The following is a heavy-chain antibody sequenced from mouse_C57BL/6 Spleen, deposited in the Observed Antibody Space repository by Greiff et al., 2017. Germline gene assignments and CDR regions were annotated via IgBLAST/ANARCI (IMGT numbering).Heavy chain of an antibody. D-gene: IGHD1-1*01. CDR3: ARVPPGSSFYYAMDY. CDR1: GYTFTDYY. V-gene: IGHV1-75*01. Sequence: QVQLQQSGPELVKPGASVKISCKASGYTFTDYYINWVKQRPGQGLEWIGWIFPGSGSTYYNEKFKGKATLTVDKSSSTAYMLLSSLTSEDFAVYFCARVPPGSSFYYAMDYWGQGTSVTVSS. CDR2: IFPGSGST. J-gene: IGHJ4*01.